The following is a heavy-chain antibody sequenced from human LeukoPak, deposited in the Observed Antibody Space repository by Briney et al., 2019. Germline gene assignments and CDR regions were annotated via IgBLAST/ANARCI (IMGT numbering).Heavy chain of an antibody. J-gene: IGHJ4*02. CDR1: GFTFNTYA. CDR2: ISYDGSNK. Sequence: PGRSLRLSCAASGFTFNTYAMHWVRQAPGKGLEWVAVISYDGSNKCYADSVKGRFTISRDNSKNTLYLQMNSLRAECTAVYYCARDYYYGSDYWGQGTLVTVSS. V-gene: IGHV3-30-3*01. CDR3: ARDYYYGSDY. D-gene: IGHD3-10*01.